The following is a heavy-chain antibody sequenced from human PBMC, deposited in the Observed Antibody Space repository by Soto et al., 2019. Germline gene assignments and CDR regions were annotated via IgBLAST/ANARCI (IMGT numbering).Heavy chain of an antibody. Sequence: GASVKVSCKTSGYTFTTYGIHWVRQAPGQGLEWMGWISGYNKNTNYAQKFQDRVTMTTDTSRSIGYMELTRLTFEETAVYYCARGAHGSGYGVYWGQGTLFTGAS. J-gene: IGHJ4*02. D-gene: IGHD3-3*01. CDR2: ISGYNKNT. CDR3: ARGAHGSGYGVY. V-gene: IGHV1-18*01. CDR1: GYTFTTYG.